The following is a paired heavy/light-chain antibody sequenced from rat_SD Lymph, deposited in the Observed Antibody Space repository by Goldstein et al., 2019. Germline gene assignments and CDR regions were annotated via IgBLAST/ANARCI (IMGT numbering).Heavy chain of an antibody. V-gene: IGHV2-30*01. CDR2: IWTGGST. CDR1: GFSLTSYN. D-gene: IGHD1-7*01. Sequence: QVQLKESGPGLVQPSQTLSLTCTVSGFSLTSYNVHWVRQPTGKGLEWMGVIWTGGSTDYNSALKSRLSISRDTSKSQVFLKMNSLQTEDIATYYCARDISLSYYGYTMLDYWGQGVMVTVSS. J-gene: IGHJ2*01. CDR3: ARDISLSYYGYTMLDY.
Light chain of an antibody. CDR3: LQDSEYPWT. Sequence: DIQMTQSPASLSASLGETVSIECLASEDIYNNLAWYQQKPGKSPQLLIYYASSLQDGVPSRFSGSGSGTQYSLKINSLESEDAATYFCLQDSEYPWTFGGGTKLELK. V-gene: IGKV12S30*01. CDR1: EDIYNN. CDR2: YAS. J-gene: IGKJ1*01.